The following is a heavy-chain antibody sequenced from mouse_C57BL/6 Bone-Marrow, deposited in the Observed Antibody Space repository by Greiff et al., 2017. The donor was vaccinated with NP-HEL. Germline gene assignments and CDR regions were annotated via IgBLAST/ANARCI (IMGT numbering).Heavy chain of an antibody. CDR2: IDPESGDT. Sequence: EVQLQQSGAELVRPGASVKLSCTASGFNIKDDYMHWVKQRPEQGLEWIGWIDPESGDTEYASTVQGRVTITADTSSNTAYLQLSSLTSEDTTVFYCSTIVDGDYFDYWGQGTALTVSS. J-gene: IGHJ2*01. CDR3: STIVDGDYFDY. CDR1: GFNIKDDY. D-gene: IGHD1-1*01. V-gene: IGHV14-4*01.